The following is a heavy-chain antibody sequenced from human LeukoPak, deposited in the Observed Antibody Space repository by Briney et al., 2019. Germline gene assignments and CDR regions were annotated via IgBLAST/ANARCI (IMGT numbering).Heavy chain of an antibody. J-gene: IGHJ3*02. CDR1: GGSISSYY. CDR3: ARGSLGDPFTDDAFDI. D-gene: IGHD3-16*01. Sequence: SETLSLTCTVSGGSISSYYWSWIRQPPGKGLEWIGYTYYSGSTNYNPSLKSRVTISVDTSKNQFSLKLSSVTAADTAVYYCARGSLGDPFTDDAFDIWGQGTMVTVSS. V-gene: IGHV4-59*01. CDR2: TYYSGST.